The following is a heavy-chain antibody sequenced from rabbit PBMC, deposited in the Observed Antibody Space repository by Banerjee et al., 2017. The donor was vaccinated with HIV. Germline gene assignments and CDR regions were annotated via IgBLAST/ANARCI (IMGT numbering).Heavy chain of an antibody. CDR3: ARGYIYVGDISYGYAAALDL. J-gene: IGHJ4*01. D-gene: IGHD6-1*01. CDR2: INTGSGST. V-gene: IGHV1S40*01. CDR1: GFSFSSSYW. Sequence: QSLEESGGDLVKPGASLTLTCTASGFSFSSSYWTCWVRQAPGKGLEWIAWINTGSGSTDYASWAKGRFTISKTSSTTVTLQMTSLTAADTATYFCARGYIYVGDISYGYAAALDLWGPGTLVTVS.